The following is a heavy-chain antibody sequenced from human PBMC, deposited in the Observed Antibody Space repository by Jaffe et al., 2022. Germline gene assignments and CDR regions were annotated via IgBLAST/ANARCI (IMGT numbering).Heavy chain of an antibody. Sequence: QVQLQESGPGLVKPSQTLSLTCTVSGGSISSGSYYWSWIRQPAGKGLEWIGRIYTSGSTNYNPSLKSRVTISVDTSKNQFSLKLSSVTAADTAVYYCARGGIQTYYFDYWGQGTLVTVSS. J-gene: IGHJ4*02. D-gene: IGHD5-18*01. CDR1: GGSISSGSYY. CDR3: ARGGIQTYYFDY. CDR2: IYTSGST. V-gene: IGHV4-61*02.